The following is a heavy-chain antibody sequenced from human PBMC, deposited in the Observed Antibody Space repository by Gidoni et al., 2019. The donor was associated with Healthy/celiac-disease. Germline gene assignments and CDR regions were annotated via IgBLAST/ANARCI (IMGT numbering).Heavy chain of an antibody. J-gene: IGHJ4*02. CDR2: IIPIFGTA. Sequence: QVQLVQSGAEVKKPGSSVKVSCKDSGGTFSSYAISWVRQAPGQWLEWMGGIIPIFGTANYAQKFQGRVTITADESTSTAYMELSSLRSEDTAVYYCARGSSSSELGYFDYWGQGTLVTVSS. CDR1: GGTFSSYA. D-gene: IGHD6-6*01. V-gene: IGHV1-69*01. CDR3: ARGSSSSELGYFDY.